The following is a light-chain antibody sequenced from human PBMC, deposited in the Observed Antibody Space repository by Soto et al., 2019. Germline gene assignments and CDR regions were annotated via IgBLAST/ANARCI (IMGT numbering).Light chain of an antibody. CDR2: DTS. CDR3: QQYNNWPPYT. J-gene: IGKJ2*01. V-gene: IGKV3-15*01. CDR1: QSVNSN. Sequence: EIVFTHSPATLSLSPGERATLSCRASQSVNSNLAWYQQKPGQAPRLLIYDTSTRATAIPARFSGSGSGTEFTLTISSLQSEDFAVYYCQQYNNWPPYTFGQGTKVDI.